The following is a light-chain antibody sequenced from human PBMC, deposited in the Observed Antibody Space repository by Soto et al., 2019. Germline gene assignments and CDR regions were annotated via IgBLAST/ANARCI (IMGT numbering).Light chain of an antibody. CDR2: ANT. J-gene: IGLJ2*01. V-gene: IGLV1-40*01. Sequence: VVTQPPSVTGAPGQRVTISCTGNNSNIGAGSGVNWYQQFPDKAPKLLIYANTHRPSGVPDRFSGSTSATSASLAITGLQTQDEADYYCQSFDSSLTGLIFGGGTKLTVL. CDR1: NSNIGAGSG. CDR3: QSFDSSLTGLI.